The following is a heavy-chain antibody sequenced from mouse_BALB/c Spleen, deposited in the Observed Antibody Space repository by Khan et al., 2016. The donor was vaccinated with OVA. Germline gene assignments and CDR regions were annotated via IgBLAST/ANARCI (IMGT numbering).Heavy chain of an antibody. Sequence: EVQLVESGGDLVKPGGSLRLSCAASGFTLSTYGMSWVRQFPDKRLEWVATINSDGYYTYYPVTVKGRFTISRNNAENTLYLQMSSLKSEETAIYYCASHLTGSFAYWGQGTLVTVSA. J-gene: IGHJ3*01. CDR2: INSDGYYT. D-gene: IGHD4-1*01. CDR1: GFTLSTYG. CDR3: ASHLTGSFAY. V-gene: IGHV5-6*01.